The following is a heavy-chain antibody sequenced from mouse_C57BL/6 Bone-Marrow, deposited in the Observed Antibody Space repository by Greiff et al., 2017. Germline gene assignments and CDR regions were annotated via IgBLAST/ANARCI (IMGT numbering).Heavy chain of an antibody. CDR1: GYTFTSYW. CDR2: IYPSDSET. Sequence: QVQLQQPGAELVRPGSSVKLSCKASGYTFTSYWMDWVQQRPGQGLEWIGNIYPSDSETHYNQKFKDKATLTVDKSSSTAYMQLSSLTSEDSAVYYCAFYSNYGYAMDYWGQGTSVTVSS. V-gene: IGHV1-61*01. CDR3: AFYSNYGYAMDY. J-gene: IGHJ4*01. D-gene: IGHD2-5*01.